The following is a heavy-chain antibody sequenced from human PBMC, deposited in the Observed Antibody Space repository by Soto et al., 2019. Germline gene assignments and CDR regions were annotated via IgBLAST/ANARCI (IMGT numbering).Heavy chain of an antibody. CDR3: AKDRISYMDV. CDR1: GFTFSSYA. Sequence: GGSLRLSCAASGFTFSSYAMSWVRQAPGKGLEWVSAISGSGGSTFYADSVKGRFSISRDNSKNTLYLQMNTLRAEDTALYYCAKDRISYMDVWGKGTTVTVSS. CDR2: ISGSGGST. J-gene: IGHJ6*03. D-gene: IGHD2-15*01. V-gene: IGHV3-23*01.